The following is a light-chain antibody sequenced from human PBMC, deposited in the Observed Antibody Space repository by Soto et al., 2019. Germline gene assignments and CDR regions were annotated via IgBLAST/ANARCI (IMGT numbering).Light chain of an antibody. Sequence: ESVLTPSPATLSLSPGERSKLSCRASQSISNYLAWYQQKPGQAPRLLIYRASNRATGIPARFSGSRSGTDFTLSISSLEPEDFADYYCQQRSNWPITFGQGTRLEIK. V-gene: IGKV3-11*01. CDR1: QSISNY. CDR2: RAS. J-gene: IGKJ5*01. CDR3: QQRSNWPIT.